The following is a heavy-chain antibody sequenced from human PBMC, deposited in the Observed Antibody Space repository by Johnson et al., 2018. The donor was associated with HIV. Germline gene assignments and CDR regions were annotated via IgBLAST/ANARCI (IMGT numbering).Heavy chain of an antibody. D-gene: IGHD1-26*01. Sequence: EVQLVESGGGVARPGGSLRLSCEASGFSFDEYDMSWVRQAPGKGLEWVSGINWNGATPGSADSVKGRFTISRDNAKNFLYLQMNSLRAEDTALYYCAKGGYSGSYFGFDIWGQGTLVTVSS. V-gene: IGHV3-20*04. J-gene: IGHJ3*02. CDR2: INWNGATP. CDR1: GFSFDEYD. CDR3: AKGGYSGSYFGFDI.